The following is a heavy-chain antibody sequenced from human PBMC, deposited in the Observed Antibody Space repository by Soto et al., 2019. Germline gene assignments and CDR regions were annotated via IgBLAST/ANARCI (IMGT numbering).Heavy chain of an antibody. Sequence: ASVKVSCKASGYTFTGYYMHWVRQAPGQGLEWMGWINPNSGGTNYAQKFQGWVTMTRDTSISTAYMELSRLRSDDTAVYYCARAYPQFNSSVVAAMLGAFDIWGQGTMVTVSS. CDR3: ARAYPQFNSSVVAAMLGAFDI. J-gene: IGHJ3*02. D-gene: IGHD2-15*01. V-gene: IGHV1-2*04. CDR1: GYTFTGYY. CDR2: INPNSGGT.